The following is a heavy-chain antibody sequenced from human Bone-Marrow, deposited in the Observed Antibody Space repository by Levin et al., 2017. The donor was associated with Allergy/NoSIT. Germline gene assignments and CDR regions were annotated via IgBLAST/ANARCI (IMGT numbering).Heavy chain of an antibody. V-gene: IGHV3-74*01. CDR3: ARDDTGAIHN. J-gene: IGHJ4*02. D-gene: IGHD7-27*01. CDR1: GFTFRTYW. Sequence: GGSLRLSCEASGFTFRTYWMHWVRQAPGKGLVWVSRISGDGTTRSYADSVKGRFTVSRDNAKNTLFLQMNSLRAEDTAVYYCARDDTGAIHNWGQGTLVTVSS. CDR2: ISGDGTTR.